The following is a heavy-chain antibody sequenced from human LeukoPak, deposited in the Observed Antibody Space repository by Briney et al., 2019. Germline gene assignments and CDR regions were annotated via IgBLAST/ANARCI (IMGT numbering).Heavy chain of an antibody. CDR2: ISGSGGST. V-gene: IGHV3-23*01. CDR3: ARDMSAARRAWAYYYYYYMDV. Sequence: GGSLRLSCAASGFTFSSYAMSWVRQAPGKGLEWVSAISGSGGSTYYADSVKGRFTISRDNSKNTLYLQMNSLRAEDTALYHCARDMSAARRAWAYYYYYYMDVWGKGTTVTVSS. D-gene: IGHD6-6*01. J-gene: IGHJ6*03. CDR1: GFTFSSYA.